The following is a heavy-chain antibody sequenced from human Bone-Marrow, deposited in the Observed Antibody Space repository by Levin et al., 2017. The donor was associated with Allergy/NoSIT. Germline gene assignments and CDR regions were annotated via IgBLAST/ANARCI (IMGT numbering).Heavy chain of an antibody. Sequence: GESLKISCAASGFLFSDYYMTWVRQAPGKGLEWISSITGTSSYTNSADSVKGRFTISRDNAKNSLYLQMDSLRSEDTALYYCGRVVTTFGVALQHTFDSWGQGVLVTVSS. CDR1: GFLFSDYY. J-gene: IGHJ4*02. V-gene: IGHV3-11*06. D-gene: IGHD3-3*01. CDR3: GRVVTTFGVALQHTFDS. CDR2: ITGTSSYT.